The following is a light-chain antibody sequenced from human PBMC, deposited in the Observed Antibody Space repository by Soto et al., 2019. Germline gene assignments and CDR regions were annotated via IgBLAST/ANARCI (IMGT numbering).Light chain of an antibody. CDR3: QQSYSIPVG. Sequence: DIPMTQSPSSLSASVGDSVTITCRASQSISSYLNWYQRKPGKAPKLLIYAASTLQTGVPSRFSGSGSGTDFTLTISSLQPEDFATYYCQQSYSIPVGFGQGTKVEIK. CDR1: QSISSY. CDR2: AAS. V-gene: IGKV1-39*01. J-gene: IGKJ1*01.